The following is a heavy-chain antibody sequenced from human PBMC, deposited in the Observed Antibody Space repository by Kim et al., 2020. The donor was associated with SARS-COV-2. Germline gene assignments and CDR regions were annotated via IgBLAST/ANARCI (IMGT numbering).Heavy chain of an antibody. J-gene: IGHJ3*02. CDR3: ARGDEQWLADAFDI. D-gene: IGHD6-19*01. CDR2: MNPNSGNT. V-gene: IGHV1-8*01. Sequence: ASVKVSCKASGYTFTSYDINWVRQATGQGLEWMGWMNPNSGNTGYAQKFQGRVTMTRNTSISTAYMELSSLRSEDTAVYYCARGDEQWLADAFDIWGQGTMVTVSS. CDR1: GYTFTSYD.